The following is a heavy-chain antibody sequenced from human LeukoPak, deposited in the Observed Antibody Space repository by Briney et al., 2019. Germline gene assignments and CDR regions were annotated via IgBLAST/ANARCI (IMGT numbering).Heavy chain of an antibody. CDR2: VDHTGST. D-gene: IGHD1-1*01. CDR1: DGSIAMYY. V-gene: IGHV4-59*01. Sequence: SETLSLSCSVSDGSIAMYYWTWIRQPPGKGLEWIGYVDHTGSTNFNPSLNGRVSISRDTTKNLFSLRLRSVTAADTAVYFCARGRVSSSTWYSTYYYYFYMDVWGKGTTVTVSS. J-gene: IGHJ6*03. CDR3: ARGRVSSSTWYSTYYYYFYMDV.